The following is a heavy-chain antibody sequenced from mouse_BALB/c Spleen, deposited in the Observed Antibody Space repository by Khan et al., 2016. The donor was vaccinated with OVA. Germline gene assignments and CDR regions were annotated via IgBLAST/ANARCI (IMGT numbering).Heavy chain of an antibody. Sequence: QLEESGPGLVKPSQSLSLTCTVTGYSITSGYGWNWIRQFPGNKLEWMGYISYSGSTNYNPSLKSRISITRDTSKNQFFLQLNSVTTEDTATYYCARTARIKYWGQCTTLTVSS. J-gene: IGHJ2*01. CDR1: GYSITSGYG. V-gene: IGHV3-2*02. D-gene: IGHD1-2*01. CDR2: ISYSGST. CDR3: ARTARIKY.